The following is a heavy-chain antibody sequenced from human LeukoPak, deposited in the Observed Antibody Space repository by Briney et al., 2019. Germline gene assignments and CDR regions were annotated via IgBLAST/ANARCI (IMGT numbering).Heavy chain of an antibody. CDR2: INTSTGNP. Sequence: ASVKVSCKASGYTFTSYAMNWVRQAPGQGLEWMGWINTSTGNPTYAQGFTGRFVFSLDTSVSTAYLQISSLKAEDTAVYYCARDNWAGTVLGFDYWGQGTLVTVSS. J-gene: IGHJ4*02. V-gene: IGHV7-4-1*02. CDR3: ARDNWAGTVLGFDY. D-gene: IGHD6-19*01. CDR1: GYTFTSYA.